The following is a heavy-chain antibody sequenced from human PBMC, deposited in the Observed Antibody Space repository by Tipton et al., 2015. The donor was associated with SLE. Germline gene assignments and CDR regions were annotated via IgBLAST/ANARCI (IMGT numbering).Heavy chain of an antibody. J-gene: IGHJ4*02. Sequence: QSGAEVKKPGASVKVSCKASGYTFTGYYMHWVRQAPGQGLEWMGWINPNSGGTNYAQKFQGRVTMTRDTSISTAYMELSRLRSDDTAVYYCAREKQWLGRTYYFDYWGQGTLVTVSS. CDR1: GYTFTGYY. CDR3: AREKQWLGRTYYFDY. CDR2: INPNSGGT. V-gene: IGHV1-2*02. D-gene: IGHD6-19*01.